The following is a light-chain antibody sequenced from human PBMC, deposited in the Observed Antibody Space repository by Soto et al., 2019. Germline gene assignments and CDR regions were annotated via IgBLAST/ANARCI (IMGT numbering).Light chain of an antibody. J-gene: IGKJ1*01. CDR3: QQSYSAPLT. CDR2: AAS. CDR1: QSIGXX. V-gene: IGKV1-39*01. Sequence: IQIPQSPSTLSASLVDRVTSTCRAXQSIGXXLAWFQQKPGKAPNLLIFAASNLQSGVPSRFSGSGSGTDFTLTISSLQREDLATYHCQQSYSAPLTFGQGSKV.